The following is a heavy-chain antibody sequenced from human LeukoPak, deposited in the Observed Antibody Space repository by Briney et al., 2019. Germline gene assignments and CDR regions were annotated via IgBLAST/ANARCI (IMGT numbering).Heavy chain of an antibody. J-gene: IGHJ4*02. Sequence: GGSLRLSCAASGLTFSNHGIHWVRQAPGKGLEWVAVVAGDGGAKFYADSVRGRFTISRDNSRNTVFLQVNSLRTEDTAVYYCAKEALWGSWYFDYWGQGALVTVSS. CDR3: AKEALWGSWYFDY. CDR1: GLTFSNHG. D-gene: IGHD3-16*01. V-gene: IGHV3-30*18. CDR2: VAGDGGAK.